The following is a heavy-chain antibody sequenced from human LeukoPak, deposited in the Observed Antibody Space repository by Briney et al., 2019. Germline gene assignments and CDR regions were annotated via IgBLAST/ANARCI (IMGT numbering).Heavy chain of an antibody. D-gene: IGHD2-15*01. J-gene: IGHJ6*03. CDR1: GYTFTGYY. CDR3: ARDPGIEILLLRRYYYYYYYMDV. Sequence: ASVKVSCKASGYTFTGYYMHWVRQAPGQGLEWMGWINPNSGDTNYAQKFQGRVTMTRDTSISTAYMELSRLRSDDTAVYYCARDPGIEILLLRRYYYYYYYMDVWGKGTTVTVSS. V-gene: IGHV1-2*02. CDR2: INPNSGDT.